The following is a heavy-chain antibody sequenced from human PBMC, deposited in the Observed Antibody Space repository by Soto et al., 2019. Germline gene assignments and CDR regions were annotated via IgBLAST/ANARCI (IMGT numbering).Heavy chain of an antibody. Sequence: QVELVQSGAEVKKPGASVKVSCKASGYTFSDYFIHWLRQAPGQGLEWMGWINAGNGETKYAQKFQGRVTITRDTSARSSYMELSSLRSEDTAVYYCARFVVRGLILKSWFDPWGQGTLVTVSS. D-gene: IGHD3-10*01. V-gene: IGHV1-3*01. J-gene: IGHJ5*02. CDR2: INAGNGET. CDR3: ARFVVRGLILKSWFDP. CDR1: GYTFSDYF.